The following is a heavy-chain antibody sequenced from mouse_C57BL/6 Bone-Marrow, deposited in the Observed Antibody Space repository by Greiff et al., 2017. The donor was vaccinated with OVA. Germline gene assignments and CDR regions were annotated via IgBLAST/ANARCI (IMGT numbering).Heavy chain of an antibody. Sequence: EVQVVESGGGLVQPGGSMKLSCVASGFTFSNYWMNWVRQSPEKGLEWVAQIRLKSDNYATHYAESVKGRFTISRDDSKSSVYLQMNNLRAEDTGIYYCTVYYYGSSYGYCDVWGTGTTVTVSS. CDR2: IRLKSDNYAT. J-gene: IGHJ1*03. CDR3: TVYYYGSSYGYCDV. V-gene: IGHV6-3*01. CDR1: GFTFSNYW. D-gene: IGHD1-1*01.